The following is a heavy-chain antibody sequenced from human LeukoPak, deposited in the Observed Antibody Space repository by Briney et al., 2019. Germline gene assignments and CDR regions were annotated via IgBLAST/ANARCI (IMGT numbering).Heavy chain of an antibody. V-gene: IGHV1-2*02. Sequence: ASVKVSCKASGYTFTGYYMHWVRQAPGQGLEWMGWINPNSGGTNYAQKFQGRVTMTRDTSISTAYIELSRLRSDDTAVYYCARREYGSSGYQVDYWGQGTLVTVSS. J-gene: IGHJ4*02. CDR1: GYTFTGYY. CDR3: ARREYGSSGYQVDY. CDR2: INPNSGGT. D-gene: IGHD3-22*01.